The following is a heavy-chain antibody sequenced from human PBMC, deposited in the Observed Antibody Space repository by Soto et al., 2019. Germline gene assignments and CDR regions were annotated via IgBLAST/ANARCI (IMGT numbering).Heavy chain of an antibody. CDR1: GGSFSGYY. V-gene: IGHV4-34*01. Sequence: QVQLQQWGAGLLKPSETLSLTCAVYGGSFSGYYWSWXXXXXXXGLEWIGAINHSGSTHYNPSLKSRVTISVDPSKMQFSLKLSSVTAADTAVYYCARGGVISTYYFDYCGQGTLVTVSS. D-gene: IGHD3-10*01. CDR2: INHSGST. J-gene: IGHJ4*02. CDR3: ARGGVISTYYFDY.